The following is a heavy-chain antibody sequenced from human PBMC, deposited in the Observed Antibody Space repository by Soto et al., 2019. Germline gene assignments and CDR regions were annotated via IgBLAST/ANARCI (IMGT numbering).Heavy chain of an antibody. Sequence: XDSLTISCKGSGYSFTSYWIGWVRQMPGKGLEWMGIIYPGDSDTRYSPSFQGQVTISADKSISTAYLQWSSLKASDTAMYYCARHGAYCSGGSCYVDYWGQGTLVTVSS. V-gene: IGHV5-51*01. J-gene: IGHJ4*02. CDR3: ARHGAYCSGGSCYVDY. CDR1: GYSFTSYW. CDR2: IYPGDSDT. D-gene: IGHD2-15*01.